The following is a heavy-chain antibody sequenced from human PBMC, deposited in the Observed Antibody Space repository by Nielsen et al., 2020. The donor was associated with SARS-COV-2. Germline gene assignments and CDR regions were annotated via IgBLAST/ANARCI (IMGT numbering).Heavy chain of an antibody. CDR1: GFTFRSYG. Sequence: GGSLRLSCAASGFTFRSYGLTWVRQAPGKGLEWVSSISFSGDNTWYADSVKGRFTISRDNSKNTLYLQMNSLRAEDTAVYYCAKVPGTIRAALYYFDYWGQGTLVTVSS. D-gene: IGHD4-17*01. CDR3: AKVPGTIRAALYYFDY. J-gene: IGHJ4*02. CDR2: ISFSGDNT. V-gene: IGHV3-23*01.